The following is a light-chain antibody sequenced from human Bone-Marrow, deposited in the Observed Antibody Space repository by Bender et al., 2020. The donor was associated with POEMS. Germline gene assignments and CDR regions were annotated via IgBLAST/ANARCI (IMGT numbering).Light chain of an antibody. V-gene: IGLV2-14*03. CDR1: SSDLDFHKY. CDR2: AVS. Sequence: QSALTQPASVSGSPGQSITISCTGTSSDLDFHKYISWFQQLPDKAPKLLLFAVSNRPSGVSDRFSGSKSANTASLTISGLQGDDEAAYFCGSYTTSGSYVFGSGTRVTVL. CDR3: GSYTTSGSYV. J-gene: IGLJ1*01.